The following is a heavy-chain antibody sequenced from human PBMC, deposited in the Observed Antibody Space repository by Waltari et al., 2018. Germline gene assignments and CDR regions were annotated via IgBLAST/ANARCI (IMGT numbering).Heavy chain of an antibody. CDR1: GYTFTGYY. D-gene: IGHD3-22*01. V-gene: IGHV1-2*02. CDR2: INPNSGGT. Sequence: QVQLVQSGAEVKKPGASVKVSCKASGYTFTGYYMHWVRQATGQGLEWMGWINPNSGGTNYAQKFQGRVTMTRDTSISTAYMELSRLRSDDTAVYYCARDTPDDYYDSSGYFFDYWGQGTLVTVSS. J-gene: IGHJ4*02. CDR3: ARDTPDDYYDSSGYFFDY.